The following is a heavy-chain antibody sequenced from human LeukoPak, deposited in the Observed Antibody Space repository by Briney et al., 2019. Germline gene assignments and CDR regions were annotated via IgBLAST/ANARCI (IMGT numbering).Heavy chain of an antibody. CDR3: AKGGQYQLLSGVLFDY. J-gene: IGHJ4*02. CDR2: ISGSGGST. Sequence: GGSLRLSCAASGFTFSSYAMSWVHQAPGKGLEWVSAISGSGGSTYYADSVKGRFTISRDNSKNTLYLQMNSLRAEDTAVYYCAKGGQYQLLSGVLFDYWGQGTLVTVSS. CDR1: GFTFSSYA. D-gene: IGHD2-2*01. V-gene: IGHV3-23*01.